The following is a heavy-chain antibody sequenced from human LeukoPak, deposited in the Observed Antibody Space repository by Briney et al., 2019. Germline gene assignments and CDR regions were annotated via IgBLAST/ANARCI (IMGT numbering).Heavy chain of an antibody. D-gene: IGHD6-6*01. CDR2: INPSGGST. CDR1: AYTFTTHG. Sequence: GASVTVSCKTSAYTFTTHGITWVRQAPGQGLEWMGIINPSGGSTSYAQKFQGRVTMTRDTSTSTVYMELSSLRSEDTAVYYCARERYSSSDLDYWGQGTLVTVSS. V-gene: IGHV1-46*01. CDR3: ARERYSSSDLDY. J-gene: IGHJ4*02.